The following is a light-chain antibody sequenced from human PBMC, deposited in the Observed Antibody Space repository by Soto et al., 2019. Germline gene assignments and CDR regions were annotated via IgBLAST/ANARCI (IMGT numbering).Light chain of an antibody. J-gene: IGKJ1*01. Sequence: MRKYDTAVSXXPGEXATFXXRASQSVSSSLAWYQRRAGQAPRLLIYDAATRGTGIPARFSGSGSGTEFARTTSSLQADEFGAGYGRHYNGCAEWFGQGTRVDTK. CDR2: DAA. CDR3: RHYNGCAEW. CDR1: QSVSSS. V-gene: IGKV3-15*01.